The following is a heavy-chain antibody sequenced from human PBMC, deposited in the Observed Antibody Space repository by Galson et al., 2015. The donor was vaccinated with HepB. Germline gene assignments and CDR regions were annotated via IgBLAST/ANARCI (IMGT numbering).Heavy chain of an antibody. J-gene: IGHJ2*01. V-gene: IGHV3-7*03. Sequence: SLRLSCAASGFTFSSYWMSWVRQAPGKGLEWVANIKQDGSEKYYVDSVKGRFTISRDNAKNSLYLQMNSLRAEDTAVYYCAGQGHCSSTSCYVYWYFDLWGRGTLVTVSS. CDR1: GFTFSSYW. D-gene: IGHD2-2*01. CDR3: AGQGHCSSTSCYVYWYFDL. CDR2: IKQDGSEK.